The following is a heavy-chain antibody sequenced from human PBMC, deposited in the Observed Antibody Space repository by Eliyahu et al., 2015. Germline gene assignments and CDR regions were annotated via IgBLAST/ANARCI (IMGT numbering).Heavy chain of an antibody. CDR2: ISAYNGNT. D-gene: IGHD6-19*01. Sequence: QVQLVQSGAEVKKPGASVTVXCKTSGYSFTSYGTVWVRXXPGHGLXWLGWISAYNGNTNYAQKLQGRVTMTTDTSTSTAYMELRSLRPDDTAVYYCARERTDFVVGGWHDGFDIWGQGTMVTVSS. V-gene: IGHV1-18*01. J-gene: IGHJ3*02. CDR1: GYSFTSYG. CDR3: ARERTDFVVGGWHDGFDI.